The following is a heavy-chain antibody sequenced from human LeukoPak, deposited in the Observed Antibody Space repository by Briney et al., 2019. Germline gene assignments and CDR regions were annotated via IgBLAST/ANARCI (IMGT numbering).Heavy chain of an antibody. CDR1: GFTFSSYG. CDR2: VSPDGGEK. J-gene: IGHJ4*02. D-gene: IGHD3-3*01. Sequence: GGSLRLSCVASGFTFSSYGIHWVRQAPGKGLEWVANVSPDGGEKYLVDSVKGRFTISRDNTKNSLHLQMSSLRAEDTAVYSCARILRGGMSGYAFDYWGQGTLVTVSS. V-gene: IGHV3-7*01. CDR3: ARILRGGMSGYAFDY.